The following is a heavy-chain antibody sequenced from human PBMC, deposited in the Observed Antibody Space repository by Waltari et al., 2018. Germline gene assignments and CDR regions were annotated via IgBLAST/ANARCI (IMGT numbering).Heavy chain of an antibody. CDR1: GYTFTSYG. Sequence: QVQLVQSGAEVKKPGASVKVSCKASGYTFTSYGISWVRQSPGQGLEWMGWISAYNGNTNYAQKLQGRVTMTTDTSTSTAYMELRSLRSDDTAVYYCARDWGRGYGYLDYYYYGMDVWGQGTTVTVSS. CDR3: ARDWGRGYGYLDYYYYGMDV. J-gene: IGHJ6*02. CDR2: ISAYNGNT. V-gene: IGHV1-18*01. D-gene: IGHD5-18*01.